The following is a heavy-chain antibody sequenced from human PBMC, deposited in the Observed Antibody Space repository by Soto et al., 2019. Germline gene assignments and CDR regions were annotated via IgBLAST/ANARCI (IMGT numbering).Heavy chain of an antibody. Sequence: GGSLRLSCAASGFTFSLYSMIWVRRAPGKGLEWVSSISSTSTYIYFADSLKGRLTISRDNAKNSLFLQMDSLRAEDTAIYYCVRARATDSRPDYWGQGTLVTVSS. J-gene: IGHJ4*02. CDR2: ISSTSTYI. CDR1: GFTFSLYS. CDR3: VRARATDSRPDY. D-gene: IGHD3-22*01. V-gene: IGHV3-21*06.